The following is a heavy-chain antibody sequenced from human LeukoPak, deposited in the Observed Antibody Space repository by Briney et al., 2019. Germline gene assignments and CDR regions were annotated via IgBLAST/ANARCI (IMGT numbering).Heavy chain of an antibody. CDR2: IYHSGTT. CDR3: AREKSPERKTWLQLGAFDV. CDR1: GGSISDYY. V-gene: IGHV4-59*01. Sequence: SETLSLTCTVSGGSISDYYWSWIRQPPGKGLEWIGYIYHSGTTKYNPSLKSRVSISVDTSKSQFYLKLWSVTAADTAVYYCAREKSPERKTWLQLGAFDVWGQGTVVTVSS. D-gene: IGHD5-24*01. J-gene: IGHJ3*01.